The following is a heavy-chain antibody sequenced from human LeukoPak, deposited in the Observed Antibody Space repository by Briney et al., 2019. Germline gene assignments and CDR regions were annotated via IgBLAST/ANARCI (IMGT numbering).Heavy chain of an antibody. D-gene: IGHD6-19*01. CDR2: ISAYNGNT. CDR3: ARGGGTVAGPWFDP. V-gene: IGHV1-18*01. CDR1: GYTFTNYG. Sequence: ASLKVSCKASGYTFTNYGISWVRQAPGQGLEGMGWISAYNGNTNYPQKLQGRVTLTTPPSTSTASLELRSLRSADPALSYCARGGGTVAGPWFDPWGQGTLVTVSS. J-gene: IGHJ5*02.